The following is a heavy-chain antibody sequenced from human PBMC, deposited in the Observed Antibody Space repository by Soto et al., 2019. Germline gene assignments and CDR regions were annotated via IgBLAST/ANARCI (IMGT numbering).Heavy chain of an antibody. CDR3: AREHDSSGYILAY. Sequence: GGSLRLSCAASGFTFGASNLQWVRQASGKGLEWLGRIGSKGETYATTYAASVKGRFTISRDNSKNTLYLQMNSLRAEDTAVYYCAREHDSSGYILAYWGQGTLVTVSS. CDR2: IGSKGETYAT. D-gene: IGHD3-22*01. CDR1: GFTFGASN. J-gene: IGHJ4*02. V-gene: IGHV3-73*01.